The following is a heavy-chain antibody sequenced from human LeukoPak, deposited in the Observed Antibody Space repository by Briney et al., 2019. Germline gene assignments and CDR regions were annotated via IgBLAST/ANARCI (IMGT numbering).Heavy chain of an antibody. D-gene: IGHD1-1*01. CDR1: GGSISSYY. CDR2: IYYSGST. CDR3: AHWNDGDAFDI. Sequence: SETLSLTCTVSGGSISSYYWSWIRQSPGKGLEWIGYIYYSGSTNYNPSLESRVTISVDTSKNQFSLKLSSVTAADTAVYYCAHWNDGDAFDIWGQGTMVTVSS. J-gene: IGHJ3*02. V-gene: IGHV4-59*12.